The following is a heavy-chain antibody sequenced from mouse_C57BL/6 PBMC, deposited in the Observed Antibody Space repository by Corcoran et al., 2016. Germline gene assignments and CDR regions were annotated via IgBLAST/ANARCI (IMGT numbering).Heavy chain of an antibody. D-gene: IGHD1-1*01. CDR3: AKPITTVVDFDY. CDR2: INTYSGVP. J-gene: IGHJ2*01. V-gene: IGHV9-3*01. Sequence: QIQLVQSVPELKNPGETFKISCTASGYTFTTYGMSWVKQAPGKGLKWMGWINTYSGVPTYADDFKGRFAFSLETSASTAYLQINNLKNEDTATYFCAKPITTVVDFDYWGQGTTLTVSS. CDR1: GYTFTTYG.